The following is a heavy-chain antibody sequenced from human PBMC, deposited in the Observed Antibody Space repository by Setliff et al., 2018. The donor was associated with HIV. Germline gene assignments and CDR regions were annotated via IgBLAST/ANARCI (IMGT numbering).Heavy chain of an antibody. Sequence: SVKVSCKASGGSFGTFDISWVRQATGQGLEWVGEIIPLIGAPNYAQKCQGRVTLTTDESTSAAFMELRSLRSEDTAVYYCAKLTYFGSGSRVPKPGYFYMDVWGQGTTVTVSS. D-gene: IGHD3-10*01. CDR3: AKLTYFGSGSRVPKPGYFYMDV. V-gene: IGHV1-69*05. J-gene: IGHJ6*03. CDR1: GGSFGTFD. CDR2: IIPLIGAP.